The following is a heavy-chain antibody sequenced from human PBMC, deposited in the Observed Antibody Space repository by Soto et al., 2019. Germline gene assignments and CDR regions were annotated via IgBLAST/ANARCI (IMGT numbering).Heavy chain of an antibody. CDR2: INHSGST. V-gene: IGHV4-34*01. Sequence: LSGKCADYGGSRSGYYWSWIRQPPGKGLEWIGEINHSGSTNYNPSLKSRVTISVDTSKNQFSLKLSSVTAADTAVYYCARVSAYYDFWSGYYNLWYNCSRPWAQVTLV. CDR1: GGSRSGYY. J-gene: IGHJ5*02. D-gene: IGHD3-3*01. CDR3: ARVSAYYDFWSGYYNLWYNCSRP.